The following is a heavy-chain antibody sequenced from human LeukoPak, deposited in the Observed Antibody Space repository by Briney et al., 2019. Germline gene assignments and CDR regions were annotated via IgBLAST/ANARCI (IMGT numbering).Heavy chain of an antibody. CDR3: ATVSGSYYWFDP. J-gene: IGHJ5*02. Sequence: ASVKVPCKVSGYTLTELSMHWVRQAPGKGLEWMGGFDPEDGETIYAQKFQGRVTMTEDTSTDTAYMELSSLRSEDTAVYYCATVSGSYYWFDPWGQGTLVTVSS. V-gene: IGHV1-24*01. CDR1: GYTLTELS. D-gene: IGHD1-26*01. CDR2: FDPEDGET.